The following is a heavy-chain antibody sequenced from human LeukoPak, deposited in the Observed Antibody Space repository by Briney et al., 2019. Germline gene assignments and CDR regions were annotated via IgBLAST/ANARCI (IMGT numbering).Heavy chain of an antibody. CDR1: GFTFSSYG. D-gene: IGHD2-15*01. V-gene: IGHV3-23*01. J-gene: IGHJ4*02. Sequence: GGSLRLSCAASGFTFSSYGVSWVRQAPGKGLEWVSAISGSGGSTYYADSVKGRFTISRDNAKNSLYLQMNSLRAEDTALYYCARRDEKYCSGGSCSWDYWGQGTLVTVSS. CDR2: ISGSGGST. CDR3: ARRDEKYCSGGSCSWDY.